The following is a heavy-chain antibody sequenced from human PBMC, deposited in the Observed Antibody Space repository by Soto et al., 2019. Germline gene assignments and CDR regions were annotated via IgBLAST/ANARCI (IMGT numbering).Heavy chain of an antibody. V-gene: IGHV4-34*01. Sequence: SETLSLTCAVYGGSFSGYYWSWIRQPPGKGLEWIGEINHSGSTNYNPSLKSRVTISVDTSKNQFSLKLSSVTAADTAVYYCARGAYYGSGSLSTRTYYYYGMDVWGQGTTVTVSS. D-gene: IGHD3-10*01. CDR3: ARGAYYGSGSLSTRTYYYYGMDV. CDR2: INHSGST. J-gene: IGHJ6*02. CDR1: GGSFSGYY.